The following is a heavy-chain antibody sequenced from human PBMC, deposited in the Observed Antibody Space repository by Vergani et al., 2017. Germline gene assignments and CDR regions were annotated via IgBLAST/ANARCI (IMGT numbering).Heavy chain of an antibody. V-gene: IGHV3-23*01. CDR1: GFTFSSYA. CDR2: ISGSGGST. J-gene: IGHJ4*02. CDR3: ARLSYDTTPYLQGGYDC. Sequence: EVQLLESGGGLVQPGGSLRLSCAASGFTFSSYAMSWVRQAPGKGLEWVSAISGSGGSTYYADSVNGRFTISRDNSKNMLYLQMNSLRAEDTAVYYCARLSYDTTPYLQGGYDCWGQGTLVSVSS. D-gene: IGHD3-22*01.